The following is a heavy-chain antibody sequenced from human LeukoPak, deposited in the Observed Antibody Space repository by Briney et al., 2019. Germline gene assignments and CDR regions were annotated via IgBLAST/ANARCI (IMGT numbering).Heavy chain of an antibody. CDR1: GGSISSYY. Sequence: SETLSLTCTVSGGSISSYYWSWIRQPPGKGLEWIWYIYYSGSTNYNPSLKSRVTISLDTSKNQFSLKLSSVTAEDTAVYYCTRRCSEDDCYSEWGQGTLVTVSS. CDR3: TRRCSEDDCYSE. V-gene: IGHV4-59*08. D-gene: IGHD2-21*02. CDR2: IYYSGST. J-gene: IGHJ4*02.